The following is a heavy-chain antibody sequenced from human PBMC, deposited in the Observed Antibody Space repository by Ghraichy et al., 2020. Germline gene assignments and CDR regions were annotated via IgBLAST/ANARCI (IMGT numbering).Heavy chain of an antibody. J-gene: IGHJ5*02. CDR3: ASHSSGWYKGWFDP. D-gene: IGHD6-19*01. CDR2: IYYSGST. CDR1: GGSISSYY. V-gene: IGHV4-59*01. Sequence: ESLNISCTVSGGSISSYYWSWIRQPPGKGLEWIGYIYYSGSTNYNPSLKSRVTISVDTSKNQFSLKLSSVTAADTAVYYCASHSSGWYKGWFDPWGQGTLVTVSS.